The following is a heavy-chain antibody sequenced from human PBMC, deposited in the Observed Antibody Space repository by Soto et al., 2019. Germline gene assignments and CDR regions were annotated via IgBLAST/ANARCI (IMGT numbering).Heavy chain of an antibody. CDR1: GGSISSSSYY. J-gene: IGHJ4*02. Sequence: SETLSLTCTVSGGSISSSSYYWGWIRQPPGKGLEWIGSIYYSGSTYYNPSLKSRVTISVDTSKNQFSLKLSSVTAADTAVYYCARSPPGTALVIVAYWGQGTLVTVSS. CDR2: IYYSGST. CDR3: ARSPPGTALVIVAY. V-gene: IGHV4-39*01. D-gene: IGHD5-18*01.